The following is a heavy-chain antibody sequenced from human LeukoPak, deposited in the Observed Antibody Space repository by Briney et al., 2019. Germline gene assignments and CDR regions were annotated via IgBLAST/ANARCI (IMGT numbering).Heavy chain of an antibody. J-gene: IGHJ5*02. V-gene: IGHV4-39*07. Sequence: SETLSLTCSVSGASITSGAYYWAWLRQPPGKGLAWIGSVYYSGTINYNQSLKGRVSISRDMSKNQFSLNLNSVNATDTAVYYCARRDYAAWFDPWGQGTLVTVSS. CDR2: VYYSGTI. D-gene: IGHD4/OR15-4a*01. CDR3: ARRDYAAWFDP. CDR1: GASITSGAYY.